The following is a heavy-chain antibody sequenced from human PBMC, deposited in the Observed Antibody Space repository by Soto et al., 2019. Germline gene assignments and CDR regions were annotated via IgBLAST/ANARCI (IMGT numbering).Heavy chain of an antibody. V-gene: IGHV4-34*01. J-gene: IGHJ6*02. Sequence: SETLSLTCAVYGGSFSCYYWSWIRQPPGKGLEWIGEINHSGSTNYNPSLKSRVTISVDTSKNQFSLKLSSVTAADTAVYYCARDRSIYSSSWYHYYYGMDVWGQGTTVTVSS. CDR1: GGSFSCYY. CDR2: INHSGST. D-gene: IGHD6-13*01. CDR3: ARDRSIYSSSWYHYYYGMDV.